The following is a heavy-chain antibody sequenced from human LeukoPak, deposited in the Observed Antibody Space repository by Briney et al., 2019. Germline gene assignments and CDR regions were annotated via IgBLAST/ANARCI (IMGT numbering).Heavy chain of an antibody. CDR1: GVTFSNNW. D-gene: IGHD5-24*01. CDR3: ARMANLDY. V-gene: IGHV3-7*04. J-gene: IGHJ4*02. CDR2: IKQDGIDK. Sequence: PGGTLRLSCAASGVTFSNNWISWVRRAAGKGPEWVASIKQDGIDKYYVDSVKGRLNISRDNANNSLYLQMNSQRAEYTAVYYCARMANLDYWGQGTLVTVSS.